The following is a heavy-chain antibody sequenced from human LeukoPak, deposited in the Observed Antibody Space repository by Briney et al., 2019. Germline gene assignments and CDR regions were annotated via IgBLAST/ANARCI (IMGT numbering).Heavy chain of an antibody. Sequence: SETLSLTCTVSGGSISSSSYYWGWIRQPPGKGLEWIGSIYYSGSTNYNPSLKSRVTISVDTSKNQFSLKLSSVTAADTAVYYCARDSGWEFRYYYMDVWGKGTTVTVSS. CDR3: ARDSGWEFRYYYMDV. V-gene: IGHV4-39*07. CDR1: GGSISSSSYY. CDR2: IYYSGST. D-gene: IGHD1-26*01. J-gene: IGHJ6*03.